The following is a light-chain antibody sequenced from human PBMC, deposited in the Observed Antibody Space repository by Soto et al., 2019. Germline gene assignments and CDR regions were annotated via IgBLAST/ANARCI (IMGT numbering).Light chain of an antibody. CDR1: QSFRGL. CDR3: QQRSNWPPEIT. Sequence: VLTHSPFTLSLSPGDIGTLSCRASQSFRGLLAWYQQKPGQAPRLLIYDASNRATGIPARFSGSGSGTDFTLTISSLGPEDFAVYYCQQRSNWPPEITFGQGTRLEIK. V-gene: IGKV3-11*01. CDR2: DAS. J-gene: IGKJ5*01.